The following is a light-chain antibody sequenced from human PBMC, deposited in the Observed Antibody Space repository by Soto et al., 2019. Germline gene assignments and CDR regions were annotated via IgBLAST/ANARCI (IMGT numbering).Light chain of an antibody. CDR3: QQYNNWPPWT. J-gene: IGKJ1*01. CDR1: QSISSD. Sequence: ASVGDRVTITFRSSQSISSDLAWYQQKPGQAPRLLIYGASTRASDIPARFSGSGSGTEFTLTISSLQSEDSAVYYCQQYNNWPPWTFGQGTKVDI. CDR2: GAS. V-gene: IGKV3-15*01.